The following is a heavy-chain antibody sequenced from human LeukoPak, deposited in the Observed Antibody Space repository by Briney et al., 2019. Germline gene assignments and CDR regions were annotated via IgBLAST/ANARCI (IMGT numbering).Heavy chain of an antibody. CDR1: GFTFSSYG. CDR2: ISRSGSII. CDR3: SRDRGGGDIYFDY. V-gene: IGHV3-48*03. J-gene: IGHJ4*02. Sequence: PGGSLRLSCAASGFTFSSYGMNWVRQAPGKGPEWISYISRSGSIIYYADSVKGRFTISRDNAKNSLYLQMSSLGAEDTAIYYCSRDRGGGDIYFDYWGQGTLVTVSS. D-gene: IGHD2-21*02.